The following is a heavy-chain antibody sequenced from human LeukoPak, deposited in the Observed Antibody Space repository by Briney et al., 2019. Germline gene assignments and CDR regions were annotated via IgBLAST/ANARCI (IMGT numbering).Heavy chain of an antibody. CDR2: IKSKTDGGTT. CDR3: TTAYDYVWGRFDY. V-gene: IGHV3-15*01. D-gene: IGHD3-16*01. CDR1: GFTFSNAW. J-gene: IGHJ4*02. Sequence: GGFLRLSCAASGFTFSNAWMSWVRQAPGKGLEWVGRIKSKTDGGTTDYAAPAKGRFTISRDDSKNTLYLQMNSLKTEDTAVYYCTTAYDYVWGRFDYWGQGTLVTVSS.